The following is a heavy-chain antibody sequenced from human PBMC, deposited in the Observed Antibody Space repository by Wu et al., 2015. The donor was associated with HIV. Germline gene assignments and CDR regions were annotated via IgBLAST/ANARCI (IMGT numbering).Heavy chain of an antibody. CDR3: AEGGYTTSGRGHTYFYYMDI. CDR2: INPNSGGT. Sequence: QVQLVQSGAEVKKPGASVKVSCKASGYTFTGYYMHWVRQAPGQGLEWMGWINPNSGGTNYAQKFQGRVTMTRDTSISTAYMELSRLRSDDTAVYYCAEGGYTTSGRGHTYFYYMDIVGQSGTTVHRLL. D-gene: IGHD6-19*01. V-gene: IGHV1-2*02. J-gene: IGHJ6*03. CDR1: GYTFTGYY.